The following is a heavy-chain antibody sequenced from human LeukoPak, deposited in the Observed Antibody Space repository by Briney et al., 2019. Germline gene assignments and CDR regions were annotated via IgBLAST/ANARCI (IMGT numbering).Heavy chain of an antibody. CDR3: ACLLIVYAAMVSSHYFDY. J-gene: IGHJ4*02. CDR1: GEFISSDC. D-gene: IGHD5-18*01. V-gene: IGHV4-59*08. Sequence: SETLSLTCTVSGEFISSDCWSWIRQPPGKGLEWIGYIYYSGSANYNPSLKSRVTISVDTSKNQSSLKLSSVTAADTAVYYCACLLIVYAAMVSSHYFDYWGQGTLVTVSS. CDR2: IYYSGSA.